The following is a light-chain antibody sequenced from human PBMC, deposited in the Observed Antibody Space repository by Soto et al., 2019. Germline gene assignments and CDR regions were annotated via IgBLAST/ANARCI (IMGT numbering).Light chain of an antibody. V-gene: IGKV1-39*01. CDR2: AAS. Sequence: DIQMTQSPSSLSASVVDRVTITCRASQSISSYLNWYQQKPGKAPKLLIYAASSLQSGVPSRFSGSGSGTDFTLTISSLQPEDFATYYCQQSYSKVTFGQGTRLEIK. CDR1: QSISSY. J-gene: IGKJ5*01. CDR3: QQSYSKVT.